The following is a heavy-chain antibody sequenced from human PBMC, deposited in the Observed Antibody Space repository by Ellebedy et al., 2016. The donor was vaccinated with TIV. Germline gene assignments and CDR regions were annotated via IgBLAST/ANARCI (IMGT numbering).Heavy chain of an antibody. D-gene: IGHD6-13*01. CDR2: IYDRGST. V-gene: IGHV4-4*07. J-gene: IGHJ3*02. Sequence: MPSETLSLTCTVSGVSISSHHWSWIRQSAGNGLEYIGRIYDRGSTNYNPSLKSRVTISVDTSKNQFSLKLTSVTAADTAVYYCATSQQVVRSDAFDIWGQGTLVTVSS. CDR3: ATSQQVVRSDAFDI. CDR1: GVSISSHH.